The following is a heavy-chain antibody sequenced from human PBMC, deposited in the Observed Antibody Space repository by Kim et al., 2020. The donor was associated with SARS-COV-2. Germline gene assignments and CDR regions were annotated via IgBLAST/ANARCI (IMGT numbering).Heavy chain of an antibody. Sequence: YADSLKGRFTISRDTAKNTLNLQMNSLRVEDTAVYYCARGGLRSWYGMDVWGQGTTVTVSS. J-gene: IGHJ6*02. D-gene: IGHD3-16*01. V-gene: IGHV3-74*01. CDR3: ARGGLRSWYGMDV.